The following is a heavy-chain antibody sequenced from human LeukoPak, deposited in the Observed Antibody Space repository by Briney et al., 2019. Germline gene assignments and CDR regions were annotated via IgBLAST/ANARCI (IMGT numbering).Heavy chain of an antibody. CDR1: GFTFSSNY. CDR2: IIGSSGTT. CDR3: AKGAYDYIEIAYFDY. J-gene: IGHJ4*02. D-gene: IGHD5-12*01. V-gene: IGHV3-23*01. Sequence: GGSLRLSCAASGFTFSSNYMSWVRQAPGKGLEWVSLIIGSSGTTFYADSVKGRFTISRDKSKSTLYLQMNSLRAEDTAVYYCAKGAYDYIEIAYFDYWGQGSLVTVSS.